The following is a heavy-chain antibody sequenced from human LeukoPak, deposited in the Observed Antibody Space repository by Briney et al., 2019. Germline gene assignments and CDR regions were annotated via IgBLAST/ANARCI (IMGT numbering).Heavy chain of an antibody. J-gene: IGHJ4*02. CDR1: GFTFSNAW. CDR2: ISGSSSYT. V-gene: IGHV3-11*06. D-gene: IGHD4-23*01. CDR3: ARHDYGGNSGDY. Sequence: KAGGSLRLSCAASGFTFSNAWLSWGRHAPGKGLEWVSYISGSSSYTNYADFVKGRFTISRDNDKNSLYLQMNSLRDEDTAVYYCARHDYGGNSGDYWGQGTLVTVSS.